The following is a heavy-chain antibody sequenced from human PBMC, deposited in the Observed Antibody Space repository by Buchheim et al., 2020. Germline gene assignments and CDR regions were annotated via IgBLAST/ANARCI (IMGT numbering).Heavy chain of an antibody. CDR3: ARVLRDGYNQAPFDY. V-gene: IGHV3-11*05. CDR1: GFILSDYY. Sequence: QVQLVESGGGLVKPGGSLRLSCAASGFILSDYYMSWIRQAPGKGLEWVSYITSSSSYTNYADSVKGRFTISRDNAKTSLYLQMNGLRAEDTAVYYCARVLRDGYNQAPFDYWGQGTL. D-gene: IGHD5-24*01. CDR2: ITSSSSYT. J-gene: IGHJ4*02.